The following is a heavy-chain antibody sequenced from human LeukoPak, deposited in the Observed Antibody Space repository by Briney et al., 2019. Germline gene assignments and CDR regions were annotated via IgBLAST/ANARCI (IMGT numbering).Heavy chain of an antibody. Sequence: ASVKVSCKASGDTFNTYTISWVRQAPGQGLEWMGTIIPILGIANYAQKFQGRVTITADKSTTTAYMELSSLRSEDTAVYYCARDCSSTNCYNAFDTWGQGTLVTVSS. V-gene: IGHV1-69*04. CDR3: ARDCSSTNCYNAFDT. CDR1: GDTFNTYT. CDR2: IIPILGIA. J-gene: IGHJ3*02. D-gene: IGHD2-2*02.